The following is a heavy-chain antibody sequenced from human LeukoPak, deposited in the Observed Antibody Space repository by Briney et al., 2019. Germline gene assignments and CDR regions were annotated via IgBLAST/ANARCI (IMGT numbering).Heavy chain of an antibody. Sequence: GGSLRLSCAASGFTFSNAWMSWVRQAPGKGLEWVGRIKSKTDGGTTDYAAPVKGRFTISRDDSKNTLYLQMNSLRAEDTAVYYCARDPPNWGLASPFDYWGQGTLVTVSS. CDR1: GFTFSNAW. CDR2: IKSKTDGGTT. CDR3: ARDPPNWGLASPFDY. V-gene: IGHV3-15*01. D-gene: IGHD7-27*01. J-gene: IGHJ4*02.